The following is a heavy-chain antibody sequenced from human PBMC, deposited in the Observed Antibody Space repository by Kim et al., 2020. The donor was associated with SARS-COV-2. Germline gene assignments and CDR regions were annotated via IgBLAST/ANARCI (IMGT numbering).Heavy chain of an antibody. V-gene: IGHV1-3*01. CDR2: INAGNGNT. Sequence: ASVKVSCKASGYTFTSYAMHWVRQAPGQRLEWMGWINAGNGNTKYSQKFQGRVTITRDTSASTAYMELSSLRSEDTAVYYCATRGYSYGFLGRYFDYWGQGTLVTVSS. CDR1: GYTFTSYA. J-gene: IGHJ4*02. D-gene: IGHD5-18*01. CDR3: ATRGYSYGFLGRYFDY.